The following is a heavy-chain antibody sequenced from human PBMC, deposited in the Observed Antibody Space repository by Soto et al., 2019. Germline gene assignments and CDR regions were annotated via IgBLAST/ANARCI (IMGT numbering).Heavy chain of an antibody. D-gene: IGHD2-2*01. Sequence: SETLSLTCTVSGGSISSSSYYWGWIRQPPGKGLEWIGSIYYSGSTYYNPSLKSRVTISVDTSKNQFSLKLSSVTAADTAVYYCARESERVVVPGALGACRHLGCKFSMDVWGKGTTVTVSS. CDR1: GGSISSSSYY. V-gene: IGHV4-39*02. J-gene: IGHJ6*03. CDR3: ARESERVVVPGALGACRHLGCKFSMDV. CDR2: IYYSGST.